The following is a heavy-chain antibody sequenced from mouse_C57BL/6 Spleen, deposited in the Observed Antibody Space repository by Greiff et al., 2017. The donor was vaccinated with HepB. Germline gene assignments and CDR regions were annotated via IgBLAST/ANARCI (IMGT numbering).Heavy chain of an antibody. J-gene: IGHJ1*03. CDR2: INPSTGGT. CDR3: ATYYYGSSHWYFDV. CDR1: GYSFTGYY. Sequence: EVQLQQSGPELVKPGASVKISCKASGYSFTGYYMNWVKQSPEKSLEWIGEINPSTGGTTYNQKFKAKATLTVDKSSSTAYMQLKSLTSEDSAVYYCATYYYGSSHWYFDVWGTGTTVTVSS. V-gene: IGHV1-42*01. D-gene: IGHD1-1*01.